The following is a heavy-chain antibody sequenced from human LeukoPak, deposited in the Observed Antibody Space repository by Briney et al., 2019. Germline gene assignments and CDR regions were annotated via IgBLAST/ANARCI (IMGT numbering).Heavy chain of an antibody. V-gene: IGHV1-18*01. CDR1: GYTFTSYD. Sequence: ASVKVSCKASGYTFTSYDISWVRQAPGQGLEWMGWISASNGDTNYAQILQGRVTLTTDTSTSTAYMELRSLTSDDTAVYYCARDNLYYGSDYWGQGTLVTVSS. CDR3: ARDNLYYGSDY. D-gene: IGHD3-3*01. CDR2: ISASNGDT. J-gene: IGHJ4*02.